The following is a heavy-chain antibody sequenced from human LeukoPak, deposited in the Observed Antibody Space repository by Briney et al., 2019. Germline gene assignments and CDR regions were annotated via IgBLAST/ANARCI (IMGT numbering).Heavy chain of an antibody. V-gene: IGHV4-59*08. CDR3: ARGYSGSGTYWLDP. J-gene: IGHJ5*02. Sequence: SETLSLTCTVSGGSISSYYWSWIRQPPGEGLEWLGYIYYSGSTNYNPSLKSRLTISVDSSKNQFSLKLSSVTAADTAVYYCARGYSGSGTYWLDPWGQGTLVIVSS. CDR1: GGSISSYY. D-gene: IGHD3-10*01. CDR2: IYYSGST.